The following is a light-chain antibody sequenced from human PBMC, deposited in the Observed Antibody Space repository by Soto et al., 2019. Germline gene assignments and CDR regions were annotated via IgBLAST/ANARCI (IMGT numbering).Light chain of an antibody. V-gene: IGLV1-40*01. CDR2: GNT. Sequence: QPVLAQPPSVSGAPGQRVTVSCTGGSSNIGAGYDVHWYQQLPGTAPKLLIYGNTNRPSGVPDRFSGSKSGTSASLAITGLQAEDEAHYYCQSYDSSRSHVVFGGGTQLTVL. CDR3: QSYDSSRSHVV. J-gene: IGLJ2*01. CDR1: SSNIGAGYD.